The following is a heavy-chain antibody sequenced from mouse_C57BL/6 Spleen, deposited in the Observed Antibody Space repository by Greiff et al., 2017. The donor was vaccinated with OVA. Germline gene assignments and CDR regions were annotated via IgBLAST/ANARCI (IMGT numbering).Heavy chain of an antibody. J-gene: IGHJ4*01. Sequence: EVMLVESGGGLVQPGGSLKLSCAASGFTFSDYYMYWVRQTPEKRLEWVAYISNGGGSTYYPDTVKGRFTISRDNAKNTLYLQMSRLKSEDTAMYYCARIYYSNYGAMDYWGQGTSVTVSS. CDR2: ISNGGGST. V-gene: IGHV5-12*01. CDR3: ARIYYSNYGAMDY. CDR1: GFTFSDYY. D-gene: IGHD2-5*01.